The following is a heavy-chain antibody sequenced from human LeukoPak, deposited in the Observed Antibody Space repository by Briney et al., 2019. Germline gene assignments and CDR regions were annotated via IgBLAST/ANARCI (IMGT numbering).Heavy chain of an antibody. CDR3: ARGYDYAAGTYFDQ. D-gene: IGHD3-10*01. V-gene: IGHV3-53*01. Sequence: GGSLRLSCAASASMVSDNDMTWVRQAPGKGLEWVSVIYSGGSTKYADSVKGRFTISRDNSKNTVYLQMNSLRVDDTAVYFCARGYDYAAGTYFDQWGQGTLVTVPS. CDR2: IYSGGST. CDR1: ASMVSDND. J-gene: IGHJ4*02.